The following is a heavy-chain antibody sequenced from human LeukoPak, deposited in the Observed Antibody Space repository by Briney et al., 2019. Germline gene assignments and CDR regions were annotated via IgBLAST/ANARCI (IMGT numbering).Heavy chain of an antibody. D-gene: IGHD6-13*01. J-gene: IGHJ5*02. CDR3: ARGGELLSIAAAGLYNWFDP. Sequence: SETLSLTCAVYGGSFSGYYWSWLRQPPGKGLEWIGEINHSGSTNYNPSLKSRVTISVDTSKNQFSLKLSSVTAADTAVYYCARGGELLSIAAAGLYNWFDPWGQGTLVTVSS. CDR2: INHSGST. CDR1: GGSFSGYY. V-gene: IGHV4-34*01.